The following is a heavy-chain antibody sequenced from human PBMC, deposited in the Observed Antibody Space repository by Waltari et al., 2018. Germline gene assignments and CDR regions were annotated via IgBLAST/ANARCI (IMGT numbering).Heavy chain of an antibody. CDR1: GFTFSTYW. V-gene: IGHV3-7*01. CDR2: LNEDGSSK. D-gene: IGHD3-10*01. CDR3: SRDRIWFRETQDY. Sequence: RLSCAASGFTFSTYWMTWFRQAPGKGLEWVASLNEDGSSKYYLDSVKGRFTISRDNARNSLYLQMNGLGAEDTAVYYCSRDRIWFRETQDYWGQGTLVTVSS. J-gene: IGHJ4*02.